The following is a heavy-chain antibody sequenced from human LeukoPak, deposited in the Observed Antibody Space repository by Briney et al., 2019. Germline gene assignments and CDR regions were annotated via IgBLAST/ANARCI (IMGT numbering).Heavy chain of an antibody. CDR2: IYYSGRT. CDR1: GGTISSYY. J-gene: IGHJ4*02. Sequence: PSETLSLSCTVSGGTISSYYWSWIRQPPGKGLERIGYIYYSGRTNYNPSLKSRVTMSVDTSKNQISLKLSSVTAADTAVYYCARLSDAALAGGYYFDYWGQGTLVTVSS. D-gene: IGHD5-18*01. V-gene: IGHV4-59*08. CDR3: ARLSDAALAGGYYFDY.